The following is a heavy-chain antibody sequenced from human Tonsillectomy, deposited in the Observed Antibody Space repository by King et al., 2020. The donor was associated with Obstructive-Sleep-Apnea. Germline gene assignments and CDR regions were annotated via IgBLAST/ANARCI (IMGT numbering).Heavy chain of an antibody. D-gene: IGHD6-13*01. CDR3: ARYSSSWYGRAPFDY. CDR2: ISGSGVST. V-gene: IGHV3-23*04. J-gene: IGHJ4*02. CDR1: GLTVSSYA. Sequence: VQLVESGGGLVQPGGSLRLSCAASGLTVSSYAMSWVRQAPGKGLEWVSAISGSGVSTYSADSVKGRFTISRDNSKNTLYLQMNSLRAEDTAVYYCARYSSSWYGRAPFDYWGQGTLVTVSS.